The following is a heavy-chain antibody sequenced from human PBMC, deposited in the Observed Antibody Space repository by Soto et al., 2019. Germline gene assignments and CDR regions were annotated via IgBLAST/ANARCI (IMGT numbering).Heavy chain of an antibody. D-gene: IGHD3-9*01. CDR3: AKDHSVHLRYFDWLNNYFDY. CDR1: GFTLSSYW. CDR2: IKQDGSEK. Sequence: GGSLRLSCAASGFTLSSYWMIWVRQAPGKGLEWVANIKQDGSEKYYADSVKGRFTISRDNSKNTLYLQMNSLRAEDTAVYYYAKDHSVHLRYFDWLNNYFDYWGQGTLVTVSS. J-gene: IGHJ4*02. V-gene: IGHV3-7*03.